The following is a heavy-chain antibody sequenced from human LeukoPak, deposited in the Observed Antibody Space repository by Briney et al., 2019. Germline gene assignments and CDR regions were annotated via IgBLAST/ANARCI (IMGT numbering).Heavy chain of an antibody. V-gene: IGHV3-30*18. CDR3: AKDLAWNFCVDY. CDR1: GFAFSTYG. D-gene: IGHD1-7*01. CDR2: ISDDGSNK. J-gene: IGHJ4*02. Sequence: GGALRLSCAPSGFAFSTYGMHWVRQAPGKGLEWLAVISDDGSNKNYADSVNGRFTLSRDNSQNPLYLQINSLRAEDTAMYYCAKDLAWNFCVDYWGQGPLVTVSS.